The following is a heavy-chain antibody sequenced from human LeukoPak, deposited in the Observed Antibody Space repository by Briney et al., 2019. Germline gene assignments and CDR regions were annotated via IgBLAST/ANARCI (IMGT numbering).Heavy chain of an antibody. V-gene: IGHV4-59*01. CDR1: GGSISSYY. J-gene: IGHJ4*02. CDR2: IYYSGST. CDR3: ARAGYGDYVDY. Sequence: SETLSLTCTVSGGSISSYYWSWIRQPPGKGLEWIGYIYYSGSTNYNPSLKSRVNISVETSKNQFSLKLSYVTAADTAVYYCARAGYGDYVDYWGQGTLVTVSS. D-gene: IGHD4-17*01.